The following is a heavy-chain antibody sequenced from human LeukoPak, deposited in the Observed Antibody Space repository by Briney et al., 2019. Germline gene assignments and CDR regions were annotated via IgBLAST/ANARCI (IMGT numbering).Heavy chain of an antibody. J-gene: IGHJ2*01. Sequence: ASVKVSCKASGYTFTSYGISWVRQAPGHGLEWVGWINIYNGNTNYAQNLQGRVTMTTDTSTSTAYMELRSLRSDDTAMYYCARDGIPAAASLYFDLWGRGTLVTVSS. CDR2: INIYNGNT. CDR3: ARDGIPAAASLYFDL. CDR1: GYTFTSYG. D-gene: IGHD6-13*01. V-gene: IGHV1-18*01.